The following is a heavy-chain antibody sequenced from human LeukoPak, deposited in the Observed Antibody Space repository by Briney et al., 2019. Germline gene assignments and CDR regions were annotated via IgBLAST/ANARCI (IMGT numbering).Heavy chain of an antibody. Sequence: GGSLRLSCAASGFTVSSNYMSWVRQAPGKGLEWVSVIYSGGSTYYADTVKGRFTISRDNSKNTLYLQMNSLRAEDTAVYYCASYCSSTSCYEWDYWGQGTLVTVSS. CDR3: ASYCSSTSCYEWDY. D-gene: IGHD2-2*01. CDR1: GFTVSSNY. J-gene: IGHJ4*02. CDR2: IYSGGST. V-gene: IGHV3-66*01.